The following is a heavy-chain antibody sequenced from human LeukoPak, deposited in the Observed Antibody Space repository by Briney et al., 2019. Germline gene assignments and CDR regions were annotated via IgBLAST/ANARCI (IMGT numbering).Heavy chain of an antibody. D-gene: IGHD6-13*01. J-gene: IGHJ4*02. CDR2: IYPGDSDI. CDR1: GYTFRSYW. CDR3: ARRCIAAANGAFDY. Sequence: GESLKISCEGSGYTFRSYWIGWVRQRPGEGLEWMGIIYPGDSDITYSPSFQGQVTISADKSISTAYLQWSSLKASDTAMYYCARRCIAAANGAFDYWGQGTLVTVSS. V-gene: IGHV5-51*01.